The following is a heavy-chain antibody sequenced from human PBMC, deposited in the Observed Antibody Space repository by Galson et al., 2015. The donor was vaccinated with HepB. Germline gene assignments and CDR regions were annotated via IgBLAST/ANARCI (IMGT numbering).Heavy chain of an antibody. Sequence: SLRLSCAASGFTFSSYGMHWVRQAPGKGLEWVAVIWYDGSNKYYADSVKGRFTISRDNSKNTLYLQMNSLRAEDTAVYYCARGFRLPPNDYGDSPLEIWGQGTLVTVSS. CDR2: IWYDGSNK. V-gene: IGHV3-33*01. J-gene: IGHJ4*02. D-gene: IGHD4-17*01. CDR1: GFTFSSYG. CDR3: ARGFRLPPNDYGDSPLEI.